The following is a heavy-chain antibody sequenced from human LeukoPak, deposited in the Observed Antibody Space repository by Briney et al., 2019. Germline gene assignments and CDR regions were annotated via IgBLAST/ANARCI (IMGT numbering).Heavy chain of an antibody. J-gene: IGHJ4*01. V-gene: IGHV3-48*03. D-gene: IGHD6-6*01. CDR2: ISSSGSTI. CDR3: ARARPGVVFNYFDY. CDR1: GFTFSSYE. Sequence: GSLRLSCAASGFTFSSYEMNWVRQAPGKGLEWVSYISSSGSTIYYADSVKGRFTISRDNTKNALYLDMTSLRVEDTATYFCARARPGVVFNYFDYWGQGALVPVSS.